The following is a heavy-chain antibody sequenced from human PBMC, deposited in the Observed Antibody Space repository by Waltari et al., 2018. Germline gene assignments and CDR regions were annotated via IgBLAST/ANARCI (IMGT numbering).Heavy chain of an antibody. CDR3: ARDYGSGAYYYYGMDV. V-gene: IGHV3-21*01. CDR2: ISSSSSYI. D-gene: IGHD3-10*01. J-gene: IGHJ6*02. Sequence: MNWVRQAPGKGLEWVSSISSSSSYIYYADSVKGRFTISRDNAKNSLYLQMNSLRAEDTAVYYCARDYGSGAYYYYGMDVWGQGTTVTVSS.